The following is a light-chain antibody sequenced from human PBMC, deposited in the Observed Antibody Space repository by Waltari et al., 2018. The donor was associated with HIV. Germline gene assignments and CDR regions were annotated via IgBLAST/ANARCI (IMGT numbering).Light chain of an antibody. CDR1: QAIGNS. Sequence: IQMTQSPSSLSASVGDRITITCLASQAIGNSLAWYQQRPGKVPQLLIYAASTLQSGVPSRFSGFGSGTNFTLAIANVQPEDVATYFCQKYNSAPRTFGQGTKVEI. CDR2: AAS. V-gene: IGKV1-27*01. J-gene: IGKJ1*01. CDR3: QKYNSAPRT.